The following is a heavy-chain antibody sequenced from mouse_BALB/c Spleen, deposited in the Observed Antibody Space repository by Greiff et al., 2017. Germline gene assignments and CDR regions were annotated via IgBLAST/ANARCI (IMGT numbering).Heavy chain of an antibody. Sequence: EVQRVESGGGLVQPGGSLKLSCAASGFTFSSYTMSWVRQTPEKRLEWVAYISNGGGSTYYPDTVKGRFTISRDNAKNTLYLQMSSLKSEDTAMYYCARRGRDEDFDVWGAGTTVTVSS. CDR1: GFTFSSYT. V-gene: IGHV5-12-2*01. CDR3: ARRGRDEDFDV. CDR2: ISNGGGST. D-gene: IGHD3-3*01. J-gene: IGHJ1*01.